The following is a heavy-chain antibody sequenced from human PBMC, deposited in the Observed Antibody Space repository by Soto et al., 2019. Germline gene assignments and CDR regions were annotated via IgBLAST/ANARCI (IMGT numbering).Heavy chain of an antibody. CDR3: ARGPSVTMRNWFDP. D-gene: IGHD3-22*01. CDR2: VSPNSGYT. CDR1: GYTFTSFD. V-gene: IGHV1-8*02. J-gene: IGHJ5*02. Sequence: QVQLVQSGDEVKKAGASVKVSCRASGYTFTSFDINWVRQATGQGLEWMGFVSPNSGYTVYAQKFQGRVTMTRNTSISTAYMELSSLRSDDTAVYFCARGPSVTMRNWFDPWGQGTLVTVSS.